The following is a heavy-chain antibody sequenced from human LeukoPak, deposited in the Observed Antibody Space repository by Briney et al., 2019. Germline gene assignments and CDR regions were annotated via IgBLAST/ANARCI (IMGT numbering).Heavy chain of an antibody. CDR3: ARGYSDGTAAYYFVF. V-gene: IGHV1-69*04. CDR1: GGTFSSYA. CDR2: IIPILGIA. J-gene: IGHJ4*02. Sequence: SVNVSCKASGGTFSSYAISWVRQAPGQGLEWMGRIIPILGIANYAQKFQGRVTITADKSTSTAYMELSSLRSEDTAVYYCARGYSDGTAAYYFVFWGQGTLVTVSS. D-gene: IGHD3-22*01.